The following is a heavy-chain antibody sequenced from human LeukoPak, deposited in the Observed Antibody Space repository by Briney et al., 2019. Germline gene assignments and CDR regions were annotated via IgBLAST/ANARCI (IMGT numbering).Heavy chain of an antibody. CDR3: ARDSLYYYGWEMEYYGMDV. D-gene: IGHD3-10*01. CDR2: ISSSGSTI. J-gene: IGHJ6*02. V-gene: IGHV3-48*03. Sequence: PGGPLRLSCAASGFTFSSYEMNWVRQAPGKGLEWVSYISSSGSTIYYADSVKGRFTISRDNAKNSLYLQMNSLRAEDTAVYYCARDSLYYYGWEMEYYGMDVWGQGTTVTVSS. CDR1: GFTFSSYE.